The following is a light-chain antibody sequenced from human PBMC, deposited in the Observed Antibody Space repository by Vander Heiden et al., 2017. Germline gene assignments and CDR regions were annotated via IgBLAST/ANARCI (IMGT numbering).Light chain of an antibody. J-gene: IGLJ3*02. Sequence: QSALTQPASVSGPPGQSITISCTGTSSDVGSYTLVSWYQQHPGKAPKLMIYEVSKRPSGVSNRFSGSKSGNTASLTISGLQAEDEADYYCCSYAGSSTWVFGGGTKLTVL. CDR2: EVS. CDR1: SSDVGSYTL. CDR3: CSYAGSSTWV. V-gene: IGLV2-23*02.